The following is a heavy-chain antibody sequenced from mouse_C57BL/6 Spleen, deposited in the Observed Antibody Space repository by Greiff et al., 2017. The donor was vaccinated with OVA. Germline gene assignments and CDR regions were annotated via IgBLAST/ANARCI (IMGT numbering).Heavy chain of an antibody. V-gene: IGHV6-3*01. D-gene: IGHD2-2*01. Sequence: EVQVVESGGGLVQPGGSMKLSCVASGFTFSNYWMNWVRQSPEKGLEWVAQIRLKSDNYATHYAESVKGRFTISRDDSKSSVYLQMNNLRAEDTGIYYCTAGYDGELDYWGQGTTLTVSS. CDR3: TAGYDGELDY. CDR2: IRLKSDNYAT. J-gene: IGHJ2*01. CDR1: GFTFSNYW.